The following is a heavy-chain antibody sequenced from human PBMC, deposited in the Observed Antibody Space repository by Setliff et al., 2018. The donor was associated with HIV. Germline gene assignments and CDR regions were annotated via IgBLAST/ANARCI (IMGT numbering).Heavy chain of an antibody. CDR3: AAQGVL. J-gene: IGHJ4*02. Sequence: GGSLRLSCLASGFIFSDYFMTWVRQAPGKGLEWLCYISSSGTTTYYGDSVKGRFTISRDNAKNSVHLQMNSLRVEDTAVYFCAAQGVLWGQGTQVTVSS. CDR1: GFIFSDYF. V-gene: IGHV3-11*04. CDR2: ISSSGTTT.